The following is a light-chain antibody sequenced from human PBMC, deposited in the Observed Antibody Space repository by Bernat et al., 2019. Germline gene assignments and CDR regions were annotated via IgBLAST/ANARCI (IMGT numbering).Light chain of an antibody. J-gene: IGKJ1*01. V-gene: IGKV2-24*01. CDR1: QSLVHSDGNTY. CDR3: MQATQFPPWT. CDR2: KIS. Sequence: DIVMTQTPLSSPVTLGEPAAVSCRSSQSLVHSDGNTYLSWLQQRAGPAPRPLIYKISKRVSGVPDRFRGSGAGTDFTLKISRVEAEDVGIYYCMQATQFPPWTFGQGTKVEIK.